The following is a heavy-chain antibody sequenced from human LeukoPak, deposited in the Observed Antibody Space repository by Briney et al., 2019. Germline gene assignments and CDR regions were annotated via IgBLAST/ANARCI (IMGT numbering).Heavy chain of an antibody. D-gene: IGHD3-22*01. CDR1: GYTFTNYY. CDR3: ARDPELGLDRSGYYYLV. Sequence: ASVKVSCKASGYTFTNYYIHWVRQAPGQGPEWMGRIIPIFGTTRYAQKFQGRVTITTDASTTTAYMELNSLRSEDTAVYYCARDPELGLDRSGYYYLVWGQGTLVTVSS. CDR2: IIPIFGTT. J-gene: IGHJ4*02. V-gene: IGHV1-46*01.